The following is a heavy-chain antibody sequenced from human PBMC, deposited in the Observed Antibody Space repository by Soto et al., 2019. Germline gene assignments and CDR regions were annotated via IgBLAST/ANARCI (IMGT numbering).Heavy chain of an antibody. CDR3: ARDRVAAAGTEQGPFQH. J-gene: IGHJ1*01. D-gene: IGHD6-13*01. Sequence: QVQLVQSGAEVKKPGSSLKVSCKASGGTFSSYAISWVRQAPGQGLEWMGGIIPIFGTANYAQKFQGRVTITADESTSTAYMELSSLRSEDTAVYYCARDRVAAAGTEQGPFQHWGQGTLVTVSS. CDR2: IIPIFGTA. CDR1: GGTFSSYA. V-gene: IGHV1-69*12.